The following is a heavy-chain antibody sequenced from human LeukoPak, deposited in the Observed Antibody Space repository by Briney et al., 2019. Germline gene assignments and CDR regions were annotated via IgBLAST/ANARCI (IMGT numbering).Heavy chain of an antibody. CDR3: ARSSGSYRSRNWFDP. J-gene: IGHJ5*02. D-gene: IGHD1-26*01. Sequence: PGGSLRLSCAASGFTFSSYGMTWVRQAPGKGLEWISYISSSSSTIYYADSVKGRFTISRDNAKNSLYLQLNSLRAEDTAVYYCARSSGSYRSRNWFDPWGQGTLVTVSS. CDR1: GFTFSSYG. V-gene: IGHV3-48*01. CDR2: ISSSSSTI.